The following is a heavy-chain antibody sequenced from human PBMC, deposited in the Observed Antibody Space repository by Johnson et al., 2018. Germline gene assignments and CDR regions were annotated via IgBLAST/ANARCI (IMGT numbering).Heavy chain of an antibody. CDR2: ISSSGRTV. V-gene: IGHV3-11*01. Sequence: QVRLGQSGGGLVKPGGSLRLSCAASGFTFSDYYMRWLRQAPGKGLEWVSYISSSGRTVNYADSVKGRFTSSRDNAKNSLYLQMNSLRAEDTAVYYCARDGRSWTHNAEYLQHWGQGTPVTVSS. CDR1: GFTFSDYY. J-gene: IGHJ1*01. D-gene: IGHD3-10*01. CDR3: ARDGRSWTHNAEYLQH.